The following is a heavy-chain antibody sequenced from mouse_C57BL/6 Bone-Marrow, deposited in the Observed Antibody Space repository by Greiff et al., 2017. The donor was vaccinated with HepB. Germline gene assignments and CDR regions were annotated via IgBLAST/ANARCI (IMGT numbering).Heavy chain of an antibody. J-gene: IGHJ2*01. D-gene: IGHD2-4*01. Sequence: QVQLQQSGAELVRPGTSVKLSCKASGYTFTSYWMHWVKQRPGQGLEWIGVIDPSDSYTNYNQKFKGKATLTVDTSSSTAYMQLSSLTSEDSAVYYCAPSTMITRYFDYWGQGTTLTVSS. V-gene: IGHV1-59*01. CDR1: GYTFTSYW. CDR2: IDPSDSYT. CDR3: APSTMITRYFDY.